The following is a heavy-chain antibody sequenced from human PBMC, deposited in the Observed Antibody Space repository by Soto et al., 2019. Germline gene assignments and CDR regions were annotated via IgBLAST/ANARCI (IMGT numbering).Heavy chain of an antibody. CDR1: GYIFVSQA. CDR2: ISAYNCNT. D-gene: IGHD5-12*01. J-gene: IGHJ6*02. V-gene: IGHV1-18*01. CDR3: ARAQEMATITVYYYGMDV. Sequence: ASVKVSFTASGYIFVSQAISWVRQAPGQGLEWVAWISAYNCNTNYAQKLQDRVTMTTDTSTSTAYMELRSLRSDDTAVYYCARAQEMATITVYYYGMDVWGQGTTVTVS.